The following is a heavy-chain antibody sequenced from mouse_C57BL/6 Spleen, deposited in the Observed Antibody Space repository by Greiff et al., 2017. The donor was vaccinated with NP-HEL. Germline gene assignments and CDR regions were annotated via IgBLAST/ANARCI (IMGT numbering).Heavy chain of an antibody. CDR3: ARGDDYDKRDY. Sequence: VQLQQSGAELVMPGASVKLSCKASGYTFTSYWMHWVKQRPGQGLEWIGEIDPSDSYTNYNQKFKGKSTLTVDKSSSTAYMQLSSLTSEDSAVYYCARGDDYDKRDYWGQGTTLTVSS. CDR2: IDPSDSYT. J-gene: IGHJ2*01. D-gene: IGHD2-4*01. V-gene: IGHV1-69*01. CDR1: GYTFTSYW.